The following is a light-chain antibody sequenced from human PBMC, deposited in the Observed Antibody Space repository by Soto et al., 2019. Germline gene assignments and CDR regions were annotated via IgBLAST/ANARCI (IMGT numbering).Light chain of an antibody. V-gene: IGLV2-14*01. Sequence: QSALTQPASVPGSPGQSITISCTGTSSDVGGYNSVSWYQQHPGKAPKLMIYEVSNRPSGISNRFSGSKSGNTASLTISGLQAEDEADYYCSSYTSSSTVVFGGGTQLTVL. J-gene: IGLJ2*01. CDR1: SSDVGGYNS. CDR3: SSYTSSSTVV. CDR2: EVS.